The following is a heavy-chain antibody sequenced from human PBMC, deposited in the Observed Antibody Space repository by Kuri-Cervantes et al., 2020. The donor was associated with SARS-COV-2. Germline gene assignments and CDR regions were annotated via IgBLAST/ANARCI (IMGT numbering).Heavy chain of an antibody. Sequence: GSLRLSCTVSGGSITSNYNWGWIRPPPGKGLEWIGTISYSGHTYYNPSLKSRVAMFIDTSKNQFSLKLYSLTAADTSVYYCARHMYKSNPGDAFDISGRGTLVTVSS. D-gene: IGHD1-20*01. CDR3: ARHMYKSNPGDAFDI. J-gene: IGHJ3*02. CDR2: ISYSGHT. V-gene: IGHV4-39*01. CDR1: GGSITSNYN.